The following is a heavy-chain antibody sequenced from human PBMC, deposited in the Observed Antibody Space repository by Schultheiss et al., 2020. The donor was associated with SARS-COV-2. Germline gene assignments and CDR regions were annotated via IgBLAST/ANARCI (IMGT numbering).Heavy chain of an antibody. V-gene: IGHV3-21*05. Sequence: GGSLRLSCAASGFTFSSYAMHWVRQAPGKGLEWVSYISSSSHYTNYADSVKGRFTIFRDNSKSTLYLQMNSLRAEDTAVYYCARDLSGSGYFYWGQGTLVTVSS. J-gene: IGHJ4*02. D-gene: IGHD3-22*01. CDR3: ARDLSGSGYFY. CDR2: ISSSSHYT. CDR1: GFTFSSYA.